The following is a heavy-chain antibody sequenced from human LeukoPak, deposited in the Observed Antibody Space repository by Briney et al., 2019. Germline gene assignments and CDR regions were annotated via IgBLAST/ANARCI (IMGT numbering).Heavy chain of an antibody. D-gene: IGHD1-26*01. Sequence: GGSLRLSCAASGFTFTSFGMHWVRQAPGKGLEWVAVIWPDASKKYYADSVKGRFTISRDDSKNTLYLQMNSLRPEDTAVYYCAREIPGGATTLDYWGQGTLVTVSS. CDR3: AREIPGGATTLDY. CDR1: GFTFTSFG. CDR2: IWPDASKK. V-gene: IGHV3-33*01. J-gene: IGHJ4*02.